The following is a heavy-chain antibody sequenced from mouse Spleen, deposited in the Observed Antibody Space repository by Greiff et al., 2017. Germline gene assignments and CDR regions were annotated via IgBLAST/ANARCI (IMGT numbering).Heavy chain of an antibody. D-gene: IGHD1-1*01. Sequence: QVQLQQSGPELVKPGASVRISCKASGYTFTSYYIHWVKQRPGQGLEWIGWIYPGNVNTKYNEKFKGKATLTADKSSSTAYMQLSSLTSEDSAVYFCARDGSSYVRFAYWGQGTLVTVSA. CDR3: ARDGSSYVRFAY. J-gene: IGHJ3*01. CDR2: IYPGNVNT. V-gene: IGHV1S56*01. CDR1: GYTFTSYY.